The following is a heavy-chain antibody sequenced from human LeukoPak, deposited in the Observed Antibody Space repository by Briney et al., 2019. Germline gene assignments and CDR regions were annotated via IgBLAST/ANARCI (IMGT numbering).Heavy chain of an antibody. CDR3: AKVYYYDSSGYSYYFDY. Sequence: GGSLRLSCAASGFTFDDYAMHWVRQAPGKDLEWVSGISWNSGSIGYADSVKGRFTISRDNAKNSLYLQMNSLRAEDTALYYCAKVYYYDSSGYSYYFDYWGQGTLVTVSS. CDR2: ISWNSGSI. D-gene: IGHD3-22*01. CDR1: GFTFDDYA. J-gene: IGHJ4*02. V-gene: IGHV3-9*01.